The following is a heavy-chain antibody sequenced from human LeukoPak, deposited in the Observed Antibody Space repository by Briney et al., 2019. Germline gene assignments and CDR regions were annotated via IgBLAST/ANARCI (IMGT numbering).Heavy chain of an antibody. CDR3: ARDPRGIVVVTSDGGAFDI. J-gene: IGHJ3*02. CDR1: GGTFSSYA. CDR2: IIPIFGTA. Sequence: GSSVKVSCKASGGTFSSYAISWVRQAPGQGLEWMGGIIPIFGTANYAQKFQGRVTITTDESTSTAYMELSSLRSEDTAVYYCARDPRGIVVVTSDGGAFDIWGQGTMVTVSS. D-gene: IGHD3-22*01. V-gene: IGHV1-69*05.